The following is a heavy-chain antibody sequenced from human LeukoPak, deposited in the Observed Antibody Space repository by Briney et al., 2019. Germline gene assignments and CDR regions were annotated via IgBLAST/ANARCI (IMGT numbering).Heavy chain of an antibody. CDR2: IRYDGSNK. CDR1: GFTFSSYG. Sequence: PGGSLRLSCAASGFTFSSYGMHWVRQAPGKGLEWVAFIRYDGSNKYYADSVKVRFTISRDNSKNTLYLQMNSLRAEDTAVYYCAKAGGYGSGSSDGMDVWGQGTTVTVSS. D-gene: IGHD3-10*01. V-gene: IGHV3-30*02. CDR3: AKAGGYGSGSSDGMDV. J-gene: IGHJ6*02.